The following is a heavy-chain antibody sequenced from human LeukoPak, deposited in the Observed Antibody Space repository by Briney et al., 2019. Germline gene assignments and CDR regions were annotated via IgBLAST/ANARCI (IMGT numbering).Heavy chain of an antibody. CDR3: ARDSQYGSGTYYYYGMDV. V-gene: IGHV3-30*04. D-gene: IGHD3-10*01. Sequence: GGSLRLSCAASGFTFRSYAMHWVRQAPGKGLEWVAVISYDGSNKYYADSVKGRFTISRDNSKNTLYLQMNSLRAEDTAVYYCARDSQYGSGTYYYYGMDVWGQGTTVTVSS. CDR1: GFTFRSYA. CDR2: ISYDGSNK. J-gene: IGHJ6*02.